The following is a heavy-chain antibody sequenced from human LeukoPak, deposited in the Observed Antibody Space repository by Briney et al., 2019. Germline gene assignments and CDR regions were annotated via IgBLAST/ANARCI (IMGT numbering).Heavy chain of an antibody. CDR2: IEPNSGGT. V-gene: IGHV1-2*02. J-gene: IGHJ3*02. Sequence: GASVKVSCKASGYTFTGYYMHWVRQAPGQGLEWMGWIEPNSGGTNYAQKFQGRVTMTRDTSISTAYMELSKLISDDTGVYYCARGPWFGELTDAFDIWGQGTMVTVSS. CDR1: GYTFTGYY. CDR3: ARGPWFGELTDAFDI. D-gene: IGHD3-10*01.